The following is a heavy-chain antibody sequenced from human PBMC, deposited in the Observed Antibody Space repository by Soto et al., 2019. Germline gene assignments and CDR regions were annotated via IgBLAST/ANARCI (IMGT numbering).Heavy chain of an antibody. CDR2: SRSKAYGGTT. CDR1: GFRYGYYA. J-gene: IGHJ4*02. D-gene: IGHD3-22*01. V-gene: IGHV3-49*03. CDR3: TRHTPYDSSGYDYAPAHY. Sequence: GGPLRLSCTVCGFRYGYYAVGWIRQAPGKGLELVAFSRSKAYGGTTEYAASVKGGFTISRDDSKSIAYLQMKSLKTEDTAVHYCTRHTPYDSSGYDYAPAHYWGQGTLVTVSS.